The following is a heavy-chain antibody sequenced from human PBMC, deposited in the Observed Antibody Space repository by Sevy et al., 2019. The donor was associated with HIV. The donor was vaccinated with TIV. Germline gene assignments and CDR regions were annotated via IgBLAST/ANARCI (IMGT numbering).Heavy chain of an antibody. CDR2: IYYNGHI. J-gene: IGHJ4*02. CDR3: AGENAWGRGYS. Sequence: QPLSLTCTVSGGSITSLYWNWIRQPPGKGLEWIANIYYNGHINYNPSLKRRVTLSLDTSKNQFSLRLSSVTAADTAMYYCAGENAWGRGYSWGQGTLVTVSS. D-gene: IGHD3-16*01. V-gene: IGHV4-59*08. CDR1: GGSITSLY.